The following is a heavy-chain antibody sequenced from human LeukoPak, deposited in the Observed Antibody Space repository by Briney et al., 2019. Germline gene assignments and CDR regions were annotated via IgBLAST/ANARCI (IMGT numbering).Heavy chain of an antibody. CDR1: GGSISSYSYY. D-gene: IGHD2-21*02. V-gene: IGHV4-39*01. Sequence: SETLSLTCTVSGGSISSYSYYWGWIRQPPGKGLEWIGSIYYNGNTYYTPSLKSRVTISVDTSKNQFSLKLSSVTAADTAVYYCARQVTAIQVAADYWGQGTLVTVSS. J-gene: IGHJ4*02. CDR3: ARQVTAIQVAADY. CDR2: IYYNGNT.